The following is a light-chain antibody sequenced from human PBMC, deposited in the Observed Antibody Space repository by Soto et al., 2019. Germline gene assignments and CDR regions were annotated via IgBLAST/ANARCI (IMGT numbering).Light chain of an antibody. CDR1: PSISSW. Sequence: DIQMTQSPSTLSASVGDRVTITCRASPSISSWLAWYQQKPGKAPRLLIYKASTLESGVPSRFSGSGSGTDFTLTISSLQPDDFATYYCQQYSTYWTFGQGTKVDIK. CDR3: QQYSTYWT. J-gene: IGKJ1*01. V-gene: IGKV1-5*03. CDR2: KAS.